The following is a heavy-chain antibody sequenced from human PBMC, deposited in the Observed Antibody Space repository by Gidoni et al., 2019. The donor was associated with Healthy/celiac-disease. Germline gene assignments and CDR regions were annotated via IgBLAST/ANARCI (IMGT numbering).Heavy chain of an antibody. CDR3: ATSYYYGSGSYSGGFDY. Sequence: EVQLLESGVGLVQPGGSLRLSCAASGFTFSSYAMSWVRQAPGKGLEWVSAISGSGGSTYYADSVKGRFTISRDNSKNTLYLQMNSLRAEDTAVYYCATSYYYGSGSYSGGFDYWGQGTLVTVSS. D-gene: IGHD3-10*01. J-gene: IGHJ4*02. V-gene: IGHV3-23*01. CDR1: GFTFSSYA. CDR2: ISGSGGST.